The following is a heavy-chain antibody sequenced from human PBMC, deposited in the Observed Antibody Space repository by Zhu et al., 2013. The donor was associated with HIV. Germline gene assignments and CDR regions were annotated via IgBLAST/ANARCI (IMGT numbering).Heavy chain of an antibody. CDR3: AGAYYYDSSGYPYYYYYGMDV. D-gene: IGHD3-22*01. J-gene: IGHJ6*04. CDR1: GGTFSSYA. V-gene: IGHV1-69*06. CDR2: IIPIFGTA. Sequence: QVQLVQSGAEVKKPGSSVKVSCKASGGTFSSYAISWVRQAPGQGLEWMGGIIPIFGTANYAQKFQGRVTITADKSTSTAYMELSSLRSEDTAVYYCAGAYYYDSSGYPYYYYYGMDVWAEGTDGHRLL.